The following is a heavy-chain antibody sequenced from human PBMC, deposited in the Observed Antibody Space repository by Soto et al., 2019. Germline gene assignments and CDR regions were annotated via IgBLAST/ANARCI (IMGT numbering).Heavy chain of an antibody. D-gene: IGHD3-22*01. J-gene: IGHJ4*02. V-gene: IGHV1-3*01. CDR3: ARSPGYYYDSSGYYLFDY. Sequence: ASVKVSCKASGYTFTSYAMHWVRQAPGQRLEWMGWINAGNGNTKYSQKFQGRVTITRDTSASTAYMELSSLRSEDTAVYYCARSPGYYYDSSGYYLFDYCGQGTLVTVSS. CDR2: INAGNGNT. CDR1: GYTFTSYA.